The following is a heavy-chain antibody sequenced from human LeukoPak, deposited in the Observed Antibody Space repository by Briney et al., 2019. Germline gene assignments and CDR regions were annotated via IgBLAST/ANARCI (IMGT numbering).Heavy chain of an antibody. V-gene: IGHV4-61*02. CDR2: IYISGST. CDR1: GGSISSGSYY. J-gene: IGHJ3*01. Sequence: PSETLSLTCTVSGGSISSGSYYWSWIRQPAGKGLEWIGRIYISGSTNYNPSLKSRVTTSVDTSKNQFSLRLSSVTAADTAVYYCARGPSEYSSSSDTFDVWGQGTMVTVSS. D-gene: IGHD6-6*01. CDR3: ARGPSEYSSSSDTFDV.